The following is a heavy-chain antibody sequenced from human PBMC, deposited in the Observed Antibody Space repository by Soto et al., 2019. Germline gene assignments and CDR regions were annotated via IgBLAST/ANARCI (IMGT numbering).Heavy chain of an antibody. CDR2: ISLYSDGT. Sequence: AAVKVSCKTSGYTFSNYGITWVRQAPGQPLEWLGWISLYSDGTNYAQKFQGRASMTTDTSTTTAYMELTSLRSDDTAVYYCARAVPGPEAWFGSWGQGTLLTVYS. CDR1: GYTFSNYG. V-gene: IGHV1-18*01. CDR3: ARAVPGPEAWFGS. J-gene: IGHJ5*01. D-gene: IGHD2-2*01.